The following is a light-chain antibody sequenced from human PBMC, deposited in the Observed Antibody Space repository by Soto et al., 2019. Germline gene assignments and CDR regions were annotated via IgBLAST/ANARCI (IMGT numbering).Light chain of an antibody. CDR1: SSDVGGNNF. J-gene: IGLJ2*01. CDR3: TSYAGSSNLI. CDR2: EVI. Sequence: QAVVTQPPSASGSPGQSVTISCTGTSSDVGGNNFVSWYQQHPGKATKLIIYEVIKRPSGVPDRFSDSKSGNTASLTVSRLQAEDEDDYYCTSYAGSSNLIFGGGTKLTIL. V-gene: IGLV2-8*01.